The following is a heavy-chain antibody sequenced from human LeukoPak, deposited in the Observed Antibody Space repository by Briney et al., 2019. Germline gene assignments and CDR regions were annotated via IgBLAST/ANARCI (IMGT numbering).Heavy chain of an antibody. Sequence: ASETLSLTCTVSGGSISSSSYYWGWIRQPPGKGLEWIGSIYYSGSTYYNPSLKSRVTISVDTSKNQFSLKLSSATAADTAVYYCASLWGVAGRIDYWGQGTLVTVSS. J-gene: IGHJ4*02. CDR1: GGSISSSSYY. V-gene: IGHV4-39*01. D-gene: IGHD3-16*01. CDR2: IYYSGST. CDR3: ASLWGVAGRIDY.